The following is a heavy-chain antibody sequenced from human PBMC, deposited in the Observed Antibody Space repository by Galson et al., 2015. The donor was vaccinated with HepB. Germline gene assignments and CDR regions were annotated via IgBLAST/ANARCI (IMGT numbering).Heavy chain of an antibody. D-gene: IGHD3-22*01. V-gene: IGHV3-30*02. Sequence: SLRLSCAASGFTFSSYGMHWVRQAPGKGLEWVAFIRYDGSDKYYADSVKGRFTISRDNSKNTLYLQMNSLRAEDTAVYYCAKDRYYYDSSGQYYFDYWGQGTLVTVSS. J-gene: IGHJ4*02. CDR1: GFTFSSYG. CDR2: IRYDGSDK. CDR3: AKDRYYYDSSGQYYFDY.